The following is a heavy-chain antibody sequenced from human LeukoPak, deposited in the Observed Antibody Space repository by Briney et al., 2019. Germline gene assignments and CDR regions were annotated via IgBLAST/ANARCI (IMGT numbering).Heavy chain of an antibody. V-gene: IGHV3-7*03. D-gene: IGHD6-6*01. J-gene: IGHJ3*02. CDR3: ARVYSSSSGKNAFDI. Sequence: GSSLRLSCAASGFTYSSYGMHWVRQAPGKGLEWVANIKQDGYEKYYVDSVKGRFTISRDNAKNSLYLQMDSLRAEDTAVFYCARVYSSSSGKNAFDIWGQGTVVIVSS. CDR2: IKQDGYEK. CDR1: GFTYSSYG.